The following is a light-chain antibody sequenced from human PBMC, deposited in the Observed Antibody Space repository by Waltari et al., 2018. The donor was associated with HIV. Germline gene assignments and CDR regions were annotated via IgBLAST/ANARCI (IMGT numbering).Light chain of an antibody. V-gene: IGLV2-14*01. CDR1: SSDIGSNAS. Sequence: SALTQPASVSGSLGQSITIACCGTSSDIGSNASGSWYQHHPDKAPQLVMRDVNNRPSGIPFRFSGSKSGTTASLTISGLQAEDEADYYCSTYIASGTILFGGGTKVTVL. J-gene: IGLJ2*01. CDR3: STYIASGTIL. CDR2: DVN.